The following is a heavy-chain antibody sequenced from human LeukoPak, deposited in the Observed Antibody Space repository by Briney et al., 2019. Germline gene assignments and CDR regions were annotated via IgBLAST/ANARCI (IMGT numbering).Heavy chain of an antibody. J-gene: IGHJ4*02. D-gene: IGHD3-3*01. CDR2: INSDGSST. CDR3: ARDYKWGYDFWSGYYNEGSDY. Sequence: PGGSLRLSCAASGFTFSIYSMNWVRQAPGKGLVWVSRINSDGSSTSYADSVKGRFTISRDNAKNTLYLQMNSLRAEDTAVYYCARDYKWGYDFWSGYYNEGSDYWGQGTLVTVSS. V-gene: IGHV3-74*01. CDR1: GFTFSIYS.